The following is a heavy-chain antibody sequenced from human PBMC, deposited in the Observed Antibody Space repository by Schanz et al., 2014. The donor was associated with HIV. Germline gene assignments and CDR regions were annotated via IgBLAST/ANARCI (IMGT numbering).Heavy chain of an antibody. Sequence: EVQLVESGGGLVQPGGSLRLSCVASGVTFSNYWMHWVRQAPGKGLVWVSRINSDGSSTSYADSVKGRFTISRDNAKNTLYLHMNNLRAEDTAVYYCAKSLPIETATITYFDYWGQGTLVTVSS. J-gene: IGHJ4*02. CDR2: INSDGSST. CDR1: GVTFSNYW. V-gene: IGHV3-74*02. CDR3: AKSLPIETATITYFDY. D-gene: IGHD1-20*01.